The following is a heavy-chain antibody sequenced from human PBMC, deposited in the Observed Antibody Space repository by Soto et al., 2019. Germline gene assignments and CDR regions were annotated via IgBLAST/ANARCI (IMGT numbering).Heavy chain of an antibody. CDR3: ARHDGSRSTDY. Sequence: PSETQSLTCPFSGFSISSDYWNWIRQPPGKGLEWIGYIHSGSTNYNASLRSRVTISVDTSKNQFSLRLTSVTAADTAVYFCARHDGSRSTDYWGQGTLVTVSS. J-gene: IGHJ4*02. CDR2: IHSGST. V-gene: IGHV4-59*08. CDR1: GFSISSDY. D-gene: IGHD3-10*01.